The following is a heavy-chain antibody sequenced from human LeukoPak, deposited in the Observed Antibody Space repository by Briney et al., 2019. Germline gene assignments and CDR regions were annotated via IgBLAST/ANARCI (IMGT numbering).Heavy chain of an antibody. V-gene: IGHV4-34*01. CDR2: IIHSGST. J-gene: IGHJ4*02. CDR3: ARGVGGSYYSAH. D-gene: IGHD1-26*01. Sequence: SETLSLTCAVYGGSFSGYYRSWVRQPPGKGLDWIGEIIHSGSTNYNPSLKSRVTISVDTSKNQFSLNLNSLSAADTAVYYCARGVGGSYYSAHWGEGTLVTLSS. CDR1: GGSFSGYY.